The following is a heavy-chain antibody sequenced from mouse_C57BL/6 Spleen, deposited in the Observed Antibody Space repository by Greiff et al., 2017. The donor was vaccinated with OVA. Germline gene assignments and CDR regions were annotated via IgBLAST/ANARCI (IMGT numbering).Heavy chain of an antibody. Sequence: EVMLVESGGGLVQSGRSLRLSCATSGFTFSDFYMEWVRQAPGKGLEWIAASRNKANDYTTEYSASVKGRFIVSRDTSQSILYLQMNALRAEDTAIYYCARAPDSNWNLFGYWGQGTTLTVSS. CDR1: GFTFSDFY. D-gene: IGHD2-5*01. J-gene: IGHJ2*01. V-gene: IGHV7-1*01. CDR2: SRNKANDYTT. CDR3: ARAPDSNWNLFGY.